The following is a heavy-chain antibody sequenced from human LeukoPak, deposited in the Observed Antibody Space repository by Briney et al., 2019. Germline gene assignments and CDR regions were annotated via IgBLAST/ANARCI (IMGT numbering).Heavy chain of an antibody. CDR1: GFTFTTYA. CDR2: ISSTSTYI. Sequence: GGSLRLSCVGSGFTFTTYAMIWVRQAPGKGLEWLSSISSTSTYIHYADSVKGRFTISRDNAKNSLYLQMNSLRAEDTAVYYCARKYCSSTSCLFDCWGQGTLVTVSS. V-gene: IGHV3-21*01. D-gene: IGHD2-2*01. J-gene: IGHJ4*02. CDR3: ARKYCSSTSCLFDC.